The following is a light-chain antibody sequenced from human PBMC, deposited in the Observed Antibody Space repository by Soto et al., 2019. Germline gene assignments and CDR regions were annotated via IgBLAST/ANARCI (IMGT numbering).Light chain of an antibody. Sequence: QSALTQPPSASGAPGQRVTISCSGSGSNIGSNPVTWYQQLPRTAPKLLIYNTNQRPSGVPERFSASRSGTSASLAISGLQSEDEADYFCASWEDSLNVYVLVTGTKVTVV. CDR3: ASWEDSLNVYV. CDR1: GSNIGSNP. J-gene: IGLJ1*01. CDR2: NTN. V-gene: IGLV1-44*01.